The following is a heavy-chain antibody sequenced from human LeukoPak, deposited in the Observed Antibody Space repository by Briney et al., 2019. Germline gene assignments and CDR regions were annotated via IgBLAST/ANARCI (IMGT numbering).Heavy chain of an antibody. Sequence: VASVKVSCKASGYTYTTYDLHWVRQAPGQGLEWIGVINPSSDATTYAENFQGRATMTSDTSTSTVYMELSSLRFGDTAVYYCARGYRKTRFDYWGPGTLVTVSS. CDR3: ARGYRKTRFDY. J-gene: IGHJ4*02. CDR2: INPSSDAT. CDR1: GYTYTTYD. D-gene: IGHD2-2*02. V-gene: IGHV1-46*01.